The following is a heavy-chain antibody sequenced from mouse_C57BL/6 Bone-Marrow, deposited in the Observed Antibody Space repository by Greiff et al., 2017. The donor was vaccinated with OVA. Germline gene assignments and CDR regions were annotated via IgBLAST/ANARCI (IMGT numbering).Heavy chain of an antibody. D-gene: IGHD3-2*02. J-gene: IGHJ2*01. V-gene: IGHV1-9*01. CDR1: GYTFTGYW. CDR3: ARPAQAFYYFDY. Sequence: QVQLQQSGAELMKPGASVKLSCKATGYTFTGYWIEWVKQRPGHGLEWIGEILPGSGSTTYNEKFKGKATFTADTSSNTAYMQLSSLTTEDSAIYYGARPAQAFYYFDYWGQGTTLTVSS. CDR2: ILPGSGST.